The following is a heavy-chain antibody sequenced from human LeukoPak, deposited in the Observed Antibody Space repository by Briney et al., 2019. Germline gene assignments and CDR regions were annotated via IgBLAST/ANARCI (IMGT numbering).Heavy chain of an antibody. V-gene: IGHV4-4*02. D-gene: IGHD1-26*01. CDR1: GGPISSTNW. J-gene: IGHJ3*02. Sequence: SSETLSLTCAVSGGPISSTNWWSWVRQPPGKGLEWIGEIYHSGSTNYNPSLRSRITISVDKSKDQFSLRLSSVTAADTAVYYCARKIGSSGAFGIWGQGTMVTVSS. CDR3: ARKIGSSGAFGI. CDR2: IYHSGST.